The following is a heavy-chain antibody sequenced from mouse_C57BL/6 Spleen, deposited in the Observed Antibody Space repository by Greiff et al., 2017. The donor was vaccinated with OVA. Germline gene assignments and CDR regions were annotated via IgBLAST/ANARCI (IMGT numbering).Heavy chain of an antibody. J-gene: IGHJ2*01. CDR2: IRSKSNNYAT. V-gene: IGHV10-1*01. D-gene: IGHD2-4*01. CDR1: GFSFNTYA. CDR3: VRHERLRGYFDY. Sequence: DVKLVESGGGLVQPKGSLKLSCAASGFSFNTYAMNWVRQAPGKGLEWVARIRSKSNNYATYYADSVKDRFTISRDDSESMLYLQMNNLKTEDTAMYYCVRHERLRGYFDYWGQGTTLTVSS.